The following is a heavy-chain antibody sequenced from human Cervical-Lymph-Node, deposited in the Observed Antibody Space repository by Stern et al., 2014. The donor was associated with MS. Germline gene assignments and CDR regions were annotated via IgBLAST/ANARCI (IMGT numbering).Heavy chain of an antibody. D-gene: IGHD7-27*01. V-gene: IGHV3-33*01. CDR3: ARDTRTGVMPYYYGMDV. Sequence: VQLVESGGGVVQPGRSLRLSCAASGFTFSSSGMHWVRQAPGKGLEWVAIIWYDGSGSYYAESVKGRFTISRDNAKKTLYLQMHSLRAEDTAVYYCARDTRTGVMPYYYGMDVWGPGTTVTVSS. J-gene: IGHJ6*02. CDR2: IWYDGSGS. CDR1: GFTFSSSG.